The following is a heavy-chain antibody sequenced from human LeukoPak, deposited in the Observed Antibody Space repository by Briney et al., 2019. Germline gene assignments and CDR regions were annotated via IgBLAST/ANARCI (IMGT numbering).Heavy chain of an antibody. V-gene: IGHV4-31*03. CDR3: ARSIVVVPAAMGY. CDR2: IYYSGST. D-gene: IGHD2-2*01. Sequence: SETLSLTCTVSGGSISSGGYYWSWIRQHPGKGLEWIGYIYYSGSTYYNPSLKSRVTISVDTSKNQFSLKLSSVAAADTAVYYCARSIVVVPAAMGYWGQGTLVTVSS. J-gene: IGHJ4*02. CDR1: GGSISSGGYY.